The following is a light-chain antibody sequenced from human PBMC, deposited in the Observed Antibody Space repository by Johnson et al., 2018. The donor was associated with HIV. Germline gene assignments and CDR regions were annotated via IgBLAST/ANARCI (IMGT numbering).Light chain of an antibody. CDR3: GTWDSSLSAHYV. CDR2: ENN. J-gene: IGLJ1*01. CDR1: SSNIGNNY. V-gene: IGLV1-51*02. Sequence: QSLLTQPPSVSAAPGQMVTISCSGSSSNIGNNYVSWYQQLPGTAPKLLIYENNKRPSVIPDRFSGSKSGTSATLGISGLQTGDEADYYCGTWDSSLSAHYVFGTGTKITVL.